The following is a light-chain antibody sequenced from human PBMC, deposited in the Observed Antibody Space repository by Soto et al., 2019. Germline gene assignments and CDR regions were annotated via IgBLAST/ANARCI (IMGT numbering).Light chain of an antibody. CDR2: GAF. Sequence: EIVMTQSPATLSVSPGERATLSCRASQSVLSKLAWYQQKPGQAPRLLIYGAFTRATDIPGRFSGSGSGTEFTLTISSLQSEDFAVYYCQQYNNWPITFGQGTRLAIK. CDR1: QSVLSK. CDR3: QQYNNWPIT. V-gene: IGKV3-15*01. J-gene: IGKJ5*01.